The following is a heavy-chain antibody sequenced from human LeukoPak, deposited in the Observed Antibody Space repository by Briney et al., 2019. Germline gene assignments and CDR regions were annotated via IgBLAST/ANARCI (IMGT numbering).Heavy chain of an antibody. CDR2: FDPEDGET. J-gene: IGHJ4*02. CDR1: GYTLTELS. Sequence: ASVKVSCKVSGYTLTELSMHWVRQAPGKGLEWMGGFDPEDGETIYAQKFQGRVTMTEDTSTDTAYMELSSLRFEDTAVYYCATDQNSSGWYGFDYWGQGTLVTVSS. V-gene: IGHV1-24*01. D-gene: IGHD6-19*01. CDR3: ATDQNSSGWYGFDY.